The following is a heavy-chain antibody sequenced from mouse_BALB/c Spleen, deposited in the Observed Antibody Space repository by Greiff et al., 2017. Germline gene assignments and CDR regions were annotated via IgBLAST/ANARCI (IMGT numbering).Heavy chain of an antibody. CDR2: ISSGGSYT. D-gene: IGHD1-2*01. CDR3: ARHGGTTATGLLDY. J-gene: IGHJ2*01. V-gene: IGHV5-6*01. Sequence: EVQLVESGGDLVKPGGSLKLSCAASGFTFSSYGMSWVRQTPDKRLEWVATISSGGSYTYYPDSVKGRFTISRDNAKNTLYLQMSSLKSEDTAMYYCARHGGTTATGLLDYWGQGTTLTVSS. CDR1: GFTFSSYG.